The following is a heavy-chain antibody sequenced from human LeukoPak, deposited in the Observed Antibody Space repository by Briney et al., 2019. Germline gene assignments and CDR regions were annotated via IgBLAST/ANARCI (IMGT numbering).Heavy chain of an antibody. J-gene: IGHJ6*03. V-gene: IGHV4-31*03. Sequence: SETLSLTCTVSGVSISSGGYYWSWIRQHPGKGLEWIGYIYYSGSTYYNPSLKSRVTISVDTSKNQFSLKLSSVTAADTAVYYCARDRMVQGVIIDDYYYYYYMDVWGKGTTVTVSS. D-gene: IGHD3-10*01. CDR2: IYYSGST. CDR3: ARDRMVQGVIIDDYYYYYYMDV. CDR1: GVSISSGGYY.